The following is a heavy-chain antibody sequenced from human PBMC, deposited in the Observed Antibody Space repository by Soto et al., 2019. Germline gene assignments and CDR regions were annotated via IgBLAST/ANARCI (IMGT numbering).Heavy chain of an antibody. CDR1: GGTVSSGGYY. CDR2: IAYNERT. Sequence: PSETLSLTCSVSGGTVSSGGYYWNWIRQGPGKGLEWIGVIAYNERTNYNPSLKSRVTISLETSKIQFSLKLSSVTAADTAVYYCAREGGSYLAGFDYWGQGTLVTVSS. D-gene: IGHD1-26*01. V-gene: IGHV4-61*08. J-gene: IGHJ4*02. CDR3: AREGGSYLAGFDY.